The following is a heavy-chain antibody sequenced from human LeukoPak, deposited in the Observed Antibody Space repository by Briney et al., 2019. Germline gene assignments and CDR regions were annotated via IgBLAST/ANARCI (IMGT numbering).Heavy chain of an antibody. D-gene: IGHD1-26*01. CDR1: ELTFRDSW. J-gene: IGHJ4*02. CDR3: ARDTVGANYD. Sequence: PGGSLRLSCADSELTFRDSWMHWVRQAPGKGLVWVSHTSADGTTTTYADSVKGRFTISRDNAKNSLYLQMNSLRAEDTAVYYCARDTVGANYDWGQGTLVTVSS. CDR2: TSADGTTT. V-gene: IGHV3-74*01.